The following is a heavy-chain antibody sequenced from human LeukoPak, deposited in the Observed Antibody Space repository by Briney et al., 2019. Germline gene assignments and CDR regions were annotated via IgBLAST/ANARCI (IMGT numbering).Heavy chain of an antibody. CDR1: GYTFTSYG. CDR2: ISAYNGNT. D-gene: IGHD2-21*02. CDR3: ARVRLERIVVVTFLDY. J-gene: IGHJ4*02. Sequence: ASVKVSCKASGYTFTSYGISWVRQAPGQGLEWMGWISAYNGNTNYAQKLQGRVTMTTDTSTSTAYMELRSLRSDDTAVYYCARVRLERIVVVTFLDYWGQGTLVTVSS. V-gene: IGHV1-18*01.